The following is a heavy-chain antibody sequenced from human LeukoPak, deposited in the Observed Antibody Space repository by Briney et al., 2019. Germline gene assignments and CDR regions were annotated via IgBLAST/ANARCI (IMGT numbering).Heavy chain of an antibody. V-gene: IGHV4-39*01. CDR3: ARSSLAPYYYDSSGYTRSFFMDY. CDR2: IYHSGST. Sequence: SETLSLTCTVSGGSISSSFYYWGWIRQPPGKGLEWIGSIYHSGSTYYNPSLKSRVTISVDTSRNQSSLNLSSVTAADTAVYYCARSSLAPYYYDSSGYTRSFFMDYWGQGTLVTVSS. J-gene: IGHJ4*02. CDR1: GGSISSSFYY. D-gene: IGHD3-22*01.